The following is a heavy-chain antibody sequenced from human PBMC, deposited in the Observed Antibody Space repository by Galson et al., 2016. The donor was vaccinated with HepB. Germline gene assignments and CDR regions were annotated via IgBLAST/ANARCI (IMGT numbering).Heavy chain of an antibody. Sequence: SLRLSCAASKMIFSGYSMHWVRQAPGKGPEWVATVSYAGNIKHYADSVKGRFTISRDNSKNTLSLQMNSLRPEDTAVYYCAKDHAHVERVASITWYIDQWGRGTLVTVSS. CDR1: KMIFSGYS. V-gene: IGHV3-30*18. J-gene: IGHJ2*01. D-gene: IGHD5-12*01. CDR2: VSYAGNIK. CDR3: AKDHAHVERVASITWYIDQ.